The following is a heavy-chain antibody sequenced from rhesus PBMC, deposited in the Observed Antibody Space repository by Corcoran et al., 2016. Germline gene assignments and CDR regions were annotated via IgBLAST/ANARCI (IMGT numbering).Heavy chain of an antibody. CDR1: CGSISSSNW. Sequence: QVQLQESGPAVVKPSETLSLTCAVSCGSISSSNWWAWIRQSPGKGREWIGGIYGSAASTVYSPTRKSRVTLSIDTSKNQFSRKLSSVTAADTAVYFCARHLGSSYGGRFDVWGAGVLVTVSS. CDR3: ARHLGSSYGGRFDV. V-gene: IGHV4-93*02. J-gene: IGHJ5-1*01. CDR2: IYGSAAST. D-gene: IGHD6-43*01.